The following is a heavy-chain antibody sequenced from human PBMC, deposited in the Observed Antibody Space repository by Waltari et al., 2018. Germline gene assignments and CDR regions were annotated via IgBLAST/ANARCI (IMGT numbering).Heavy chain of an antibody. CDR2: IYSGGNT. V-gene: IGHV3-53*01. J-gene: IGHJ4*02. D-gene: IGHD1-26*01. CDR3: ARDPGGRYYFDY. Sequence: EVQLVESGGGLIQPGGSLRLSCAASGFTVSSTYMSWVRQAPGKGLEWVSVIYSGGNTYDADSVKGRFTISRDNSKNTLDLQMNSLRADDTAVYYCARDPGGRYYFDYWGQGSLVTVSS. CDR1: GFTVSSTY.